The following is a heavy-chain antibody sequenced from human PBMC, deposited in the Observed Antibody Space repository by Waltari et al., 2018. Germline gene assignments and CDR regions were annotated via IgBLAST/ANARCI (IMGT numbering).Heavy chain of an antibody. D-gene: IGHD4-17*01. J-gene: IGHJ6*03. CDR1: GFTFSSYW. CDR2: SNSDGSST. V-gene: IGHV3-74*01. Sequence: EVQLVESGGGLVQPGGSLRLSCAASGFTFSSYWMHWVRQAPGKGLVWVSRSNSDGSSTSYADSVKGRFTISRDNAKNTLYLQMNSLRAEDTAVYYCARERSPTVTYYYYYYYMDVWGKGTTVTVSS. CDR3: ARERSPTVTYYYYYYYMDV.